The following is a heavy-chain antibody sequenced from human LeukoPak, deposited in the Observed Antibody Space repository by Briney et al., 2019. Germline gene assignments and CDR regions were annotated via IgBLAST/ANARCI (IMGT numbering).Heavy chain of an antibody. CDR3: ARGQWLPIDAFDI. V-gene: IGHV4-39*07. CDR2: IYYSGST. J-gene: IGHJ3*02. Sequence: PSETLSLTCTVSGGSISSSSYYWGWIRQPPGKGLEWIGSIYYSGSTYYNPSLKSRVTISVDTSKNQFSLKLSSVTAADTAVYYCARGQWLPIDAFDIWGQGTMVTVSS. D-gene: IGHD6-19*01. CDR1: GGSISSSSYY.